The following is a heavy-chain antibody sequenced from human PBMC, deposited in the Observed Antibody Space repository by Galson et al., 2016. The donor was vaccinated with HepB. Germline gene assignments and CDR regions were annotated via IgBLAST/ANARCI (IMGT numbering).Heavy chain of an antibody. Sequence: SLRLSCAASGFTLSSFHMNWVRQAPGRGLEWVSSISSSSTYIEYADSVKGRFTISRDNAKNSLYLQMNRLRAEDTAVYFCARDMAGYSYGFGFDYWGQGTLVTVSS. CDR2: ISSSSTYI. J-gene: IGHJ4*02. D-gene: IGHD5-18*01. V-gene: IGHV3-21*06. CDR1: GFTLSSFH. CDR3: ARDMAGYSYGFGFDY.